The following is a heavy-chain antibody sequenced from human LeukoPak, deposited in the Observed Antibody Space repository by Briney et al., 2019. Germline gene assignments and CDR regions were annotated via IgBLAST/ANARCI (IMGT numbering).Heavy chain of an antibody. CDR1: GAPLESDY. J-gene: IGHJ2*01. CDR2: VHPSGST. V-gene: IGHV4-4*07. Sequence: SETLSLTCTVSGAPLESDYWTWMRQAPGRGLEWIGRVHPSGSTTDNPALMRRVSMSVDASQNQFSLKINSVTAADTAVYFCARDIVVMVGNTNYFDVWGRGILVTVSS. D-gene: IGHD2-8*01. CDR3: ARDIVVMVGNTNYFDV.